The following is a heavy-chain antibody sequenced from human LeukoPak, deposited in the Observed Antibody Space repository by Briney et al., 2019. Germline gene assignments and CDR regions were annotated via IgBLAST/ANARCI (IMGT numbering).Heavy chain of an antibody. Sequence: SETLSLTCAVYGGSFSGYYWSWIRQPPGKGLEWIGEINHSGSTNYNPSLKSRVTISVDTSKNQFSLKLSSVTAADTAVYYCARDRGGLNYWGQGTLVTVSS. V-gene: IGHV4-34*01. CDR2: INHSGST. D-gene: IGHD4-23*01. J-gene: IGHJ4*01. CDR3: ARDRGGLNY. CDR1: GGSFSGYY.